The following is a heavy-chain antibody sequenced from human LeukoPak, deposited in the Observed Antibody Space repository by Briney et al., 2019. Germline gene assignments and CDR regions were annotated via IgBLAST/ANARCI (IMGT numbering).Heavy chain of an antibody. CDR1: GGLISRIEYY. CDR2: IYHTGTT. V-gene: IGHV4-30-4*01. D-gene: IGHD1-26*01. J-gene: IGHJ4*02. CDR3: ASVSVWELATHPGGSFDY. Sequence: SQTLSLTCTVSGGLISRIEYYWSWIRQSPVKGLEWLGHIYHTGTTLYSPHLNNRLTVSVDSSRSQFSLTLNSVTAADTAVYYCASVSVWELATHPGGSFDYWGRGILVTVSS.